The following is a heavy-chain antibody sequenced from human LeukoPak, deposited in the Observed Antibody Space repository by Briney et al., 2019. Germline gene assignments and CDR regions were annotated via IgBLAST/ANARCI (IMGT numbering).Heavy chain of an antibody. J-gene: IGHJ4*02. CDR3: ASLGRYCSSTSCFPFDY. CDR2: LNPNSGNT. Sequence: ASVKVSCKASGYTFTSYDINWVRQATGQGLEWMGWLNPNSGNTGCAQKFQGRVTMTRNTSISTAYMELSSLRSEDTAVYYCASLGRYCSSTSCFPFDYWGQGTLVTVSS. CDR1: GYTFTSYD. V-gene: IGHV1-8*01. D-gene: IGHD2-2*01.